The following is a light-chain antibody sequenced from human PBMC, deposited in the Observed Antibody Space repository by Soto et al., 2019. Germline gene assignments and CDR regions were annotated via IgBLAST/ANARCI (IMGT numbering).Light chain of an antibody. CDR2: KAS. V-gene: IGKV1-5*03. CDR1: QSISSW. CDR3: HQYSRFPRT. J-gene: IGKJ1*01. Sequence: DIQMTQSPSTLSASVGDRVTITCRASQSISSWLAWYQQIPGKAPKLLIYKASSLQSGVPSRFSGSGSETEFTLTITGLQPDDFATYYCHQYSRFPRTFCQGTKVENK.